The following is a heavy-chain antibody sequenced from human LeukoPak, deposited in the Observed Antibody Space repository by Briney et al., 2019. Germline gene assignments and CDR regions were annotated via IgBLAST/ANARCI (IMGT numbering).Heavy chain of an antibody. CDR2: ISHSGST. J-gene: IGHJ4*02. V-gene: IGHV4-4*02. D-gene: IGHD1-1*01. CDR1: GGSISSSNW. CDR3: ARVTGTTPFDY. Sequence: PSETLSLTCTVSGGSISSSNWWSWVRQPPGKGLEWIGEISHSGSTNYNPSLESRVTISVDKSKNQFSLKLTSVTAADTAVYFCARVTGTTPFDYWGQGTLVTVSS.